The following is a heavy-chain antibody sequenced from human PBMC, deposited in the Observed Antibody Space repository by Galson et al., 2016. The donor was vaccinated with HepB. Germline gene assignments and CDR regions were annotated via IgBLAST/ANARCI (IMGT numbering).Heavy chain of an antibody. D-gene: IGHD2-15*01. J-gene: IGHJ5*02. CDR1: GFNVSDTY. Sequence: SLRLSCAASGFNVSDTYMTWLRQPPGKGLEWVSVIHRDGHTYLAASVKSRFSISRDNLKNTVDLQMNRLRAEDTAVYYCARGLHCTGGRCYFGPWFDAWGQGSLVTVSS. CDR3: ARGLHCTGGRCYFGPWFDA. CDR2: IHRDGHT. V-gene: IGHV3-53*03.